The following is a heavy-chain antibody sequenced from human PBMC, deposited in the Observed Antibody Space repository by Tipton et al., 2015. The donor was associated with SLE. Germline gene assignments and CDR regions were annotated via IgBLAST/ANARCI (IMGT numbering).Heavy chain of an antibody. CDR2: INHSGRT. CDR3: ARVEDYRGDAFDI. Sequence: GLVKPSETLSLTCSVSGGSISSQYWSWIRQPPGKGLEWIGEINHSGRTNYNPSLKSRVTISVDTSKNQFSLKLSSVTAADTAVYYCARVEDYRGDAFDIWGQGTVVSVSS. J-gene: IGHJ3*02. D-gene: IGHD3-16*01. V-gene: IGHV4-34*01. CDR1: GGSISSQY.